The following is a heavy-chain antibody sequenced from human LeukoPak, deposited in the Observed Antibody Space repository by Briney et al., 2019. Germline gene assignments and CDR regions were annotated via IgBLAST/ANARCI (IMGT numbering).Heavy chain of an antibody. CDR3: ARHGVYYGMDV. Sequence: KTGGSLRLSCAASGFTFSSYSMNWVRQAPGKGLEWVSAISSNSSYIYYADSLKGRFTISRDNAKNSLYLQMNRLRAVDTAVYYCARHGVYYGMDVWGQGTTVTVSS. J-gene: IGHJ6*02. D-gene: IGHD3-10*01. V-gene: IGHV3-21*01. CDR1: GFTFSSYS. CDR2: ISSNSSYI.